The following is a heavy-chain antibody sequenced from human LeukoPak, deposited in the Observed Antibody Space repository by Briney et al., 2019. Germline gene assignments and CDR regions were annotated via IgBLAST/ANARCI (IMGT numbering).Heavy chain of an antibody. D-gene: IGHD3-10*01. CDR2: INHRGST. CDR3: ARVTMVRGVISHYYYGMDV. Sequence: KPSETLSLICAVYGGSFSGYYWSWIRQPPGKGLEWIGEINHRGSTNYNPSLKSRVTISVDTSKNQFSLKLSPVTAADTAVYYCARVTMVRGVISHYYYGMDVWGKGTTVTVSS. J-gene: IGHJ6*04. V-gene: IGHV4-34*01. CDR1: GGSFSGYY.